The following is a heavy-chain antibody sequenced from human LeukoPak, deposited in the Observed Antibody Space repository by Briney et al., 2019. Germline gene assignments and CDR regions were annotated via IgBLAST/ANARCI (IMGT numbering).Heavy chain of an antibody. D-gene: IGHD3-10*01. V-gene: IGHV3-21*01. CDR3: ARDRVEYYFDY. CDR2: ISSSSSYI. J-gene: IGHJ4*02. CDR1: GFTFSSYS. Sequence: GGSLRLSCAASGFTFSSYSMNWVRQAPGKGLEWVSSISSSSSYIYYADSVKGRFTISRDNAKNSLYLQMNSLRAEGTAVYYCARDRVEYYFDYWGQGTLVTVSS.